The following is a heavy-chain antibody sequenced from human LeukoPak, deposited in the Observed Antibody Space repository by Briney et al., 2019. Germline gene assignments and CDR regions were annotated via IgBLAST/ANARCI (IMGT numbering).Heavy chain of an antibody. V-gene: IGHV1-18*01. CDR3: AKVVVVPAARDAFDI. D-gene: IGHD2-2*01. CDR2: ISAYNGNT. J-gene: IGHJ3*02. Sequence: ASVKVSCKASGYTFTSYGISWVRQAPGQGLEWMGWISAYNGNTNYAQKLQGRVTMTTDTSTSTAYMELSRLRSDDTAVYYCAKVVVVPAARDAFDIWGQGTMVTVSS. CDR1: GYTFTSYG.